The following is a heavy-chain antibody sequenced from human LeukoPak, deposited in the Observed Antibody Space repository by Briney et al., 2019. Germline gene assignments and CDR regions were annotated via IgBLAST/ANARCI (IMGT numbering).Heavy chain of an antibody. V-gene: IGHV3-53*01. CDR3: ARAPRDYDSGAFDI. CDR1: GFTVSSNY. Sequence: GGSLRLSCAASGFTVSSNYMSWVRQAPGKGLEWVSVIYSGGSTYYADSVKGRFTISRDNSKNTLYLQMNSLRAEDTAVYYCARAPRDYDSGAFDIWGQGTMVTVSS. J-gene: IGHJ3*02. CDR2: IYSGGST. D-gene: IGHD3-22*01.